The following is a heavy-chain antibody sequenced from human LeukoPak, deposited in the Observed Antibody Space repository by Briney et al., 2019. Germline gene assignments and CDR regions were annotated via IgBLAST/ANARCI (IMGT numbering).Heavy chain of an antibody. Sequence: ASEKVSCKASGYTFTSYDINWVRQATGQGLEWMGWMNPKTGNTGYAQNFQGRVTMTRDTSISTAYMELSSLRSEDTAVYYCARGLFWFGDLKTHWFDPWSQGTQVTVSS. J-gene: IGHJ5*02. CDR2: MNPKTGNT. V-gene: IGHV1-8*01. D-gene: IGHD3-10*01. CDR1: GYTFTSYD. CDR3: ARGLFWFGDLKTHWFDP.